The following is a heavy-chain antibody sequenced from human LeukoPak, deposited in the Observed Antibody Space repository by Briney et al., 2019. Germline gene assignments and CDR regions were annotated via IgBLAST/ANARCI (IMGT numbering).Heavy chain of an antibody. D-gene: IGHD3-3*01. CDR1: GFTFSSYG. CDR2: ISDSGGST. Sequence: GGSLRLSCAASGFTFSSYGMSWVRQAPGEGLEWVSAISDSGGSTYYTDSVKGRFTISRDNSKNTLYLQMNSLRAEDTAVYYCAKKAEWFYGNVLYCYYMDVWGKGTTVTVSS. V-gene: IGHV3-23*01. J-gene: IGHJ6*03. CDR3: AKKAEWFYGNVLYCYYMDV.